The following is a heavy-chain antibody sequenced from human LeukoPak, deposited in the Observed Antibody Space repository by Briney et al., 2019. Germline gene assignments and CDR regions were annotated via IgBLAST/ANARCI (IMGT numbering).Heavy chain of an antibody. D-gene: IGHD3-22*01. V-gene: IGHV3-33*01. Sequence: GRSLRLSCAASGFTFSSYGMHWVRQAPGKGLEWVAVIWYDGSNKYYADSVKGRFTISRDNSKNTLYLQMNSLRAEDTAVYYCARDRYDSSGSPDDWYFDLWGRGTLVTVSS. CDR3: ARDRYDSSGSPDDWYFDL. CDR2: IWYDGSNK. J-gene: IGHJ2*01. CDR1: GFTFSSYG.